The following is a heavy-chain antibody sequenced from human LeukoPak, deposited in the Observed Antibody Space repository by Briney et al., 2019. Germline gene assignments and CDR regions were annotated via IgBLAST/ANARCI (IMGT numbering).Heavy chain of an antibody. CDR3: AGTYCSSTSCYEGNWFDP. Sequence: GASVKVSCKASGYTFTSYDINWVRQATGQGLEWMGWMNPNSGNTGYAQKFQGRVTMTRNTSISTAYMELSSLRSEDTAVYYCAGTYCSSTSCYEGNWFDPWGQGTLVTVSS. D-gene: IGHD2-2*01. J-gene: IGHJ5*02. CDR2: MNPNSGNT. V-gene: IGHV1-8*01. CDR1: GYTFTSYD.